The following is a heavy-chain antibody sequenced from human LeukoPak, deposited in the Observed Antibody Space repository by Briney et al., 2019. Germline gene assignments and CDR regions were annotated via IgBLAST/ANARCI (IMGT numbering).Heavy chain of an antibody. CDR2: ISYDGNNK. D-gene: IGHD2/OR15-2a*01. V-gene: IGHV3-30*18. CDR3: AKAIEMNNYYYYGMDV. Sequence: GGSLRLSCAASGFTFSSYGMHWVRQAPGKGLEWVAVISYDGNNKYYADSVKGRFTVSRDNSKNTLHLQMNSLRAEDTAVYYCAKAIEMNNYYYYGMDVWGQGTTVTVSS. CDR1: GFTFSSYG. J-gene: IGHJ6*02.